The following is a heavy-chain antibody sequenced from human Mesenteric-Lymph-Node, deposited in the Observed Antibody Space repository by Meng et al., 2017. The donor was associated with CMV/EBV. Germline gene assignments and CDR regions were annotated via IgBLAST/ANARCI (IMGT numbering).Heavy chain of an antibody. Sequence: SETLSLTCTVSGGSVSSDSYYWSWIRQPPGKGLEWIGYIYYSGSTNSNPSLKSRVTISVDTSKNQFSLTLRSVTAADTAVYYCATTLSGSGSYTNYDNWGQGTLVTVSS. V-gene: IGHV4-61*01. CDR2: IYYSGST. CDR1: GGSVSSDSYY. CDR3: ATTLSGSGSYTNYDN. J-gene: IGHJ4*02. D-gene: IGHD3-10*01.